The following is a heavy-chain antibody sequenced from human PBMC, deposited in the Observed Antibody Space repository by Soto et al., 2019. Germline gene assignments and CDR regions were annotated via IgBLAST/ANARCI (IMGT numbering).Heavy chain of an antibody. Sequence: SLSRWCAAQGFTSSPEYLSRILHVPGKGLEWVSYISSSGSTIYYADSVKGRFTICRDNDKNSLYLQMNSLRAEDTAVYYCARVGSGWHNWFDPWGQGTLVTVSS. CDR2: ISSSGSTI. CDR3: ARVGSGWHNWFDP. J-gene: IGHJ5*02. V-gene: IGHV3-11*01. CDR1: GFTSSPEY. D-gene: IGHD6-19*01.